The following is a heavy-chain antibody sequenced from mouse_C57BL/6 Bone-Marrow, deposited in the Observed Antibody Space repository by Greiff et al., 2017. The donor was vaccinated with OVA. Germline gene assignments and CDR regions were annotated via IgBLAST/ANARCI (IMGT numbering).Heavy chain of an antibody. J-gene: IGHJ2*01. CDR2: IYPGDGDT. CDR1: GYAFSSSW. CDR3: ARYQGY. V-gene: IGHV1-82*01. Sequence: VKLQESGPELVKPGASVKISCKASGYAFSSSWMNWVKQRPGKGLEWIGRIYPGDGDTNYNGKFKGKATLTADKSSSTAYMHLSSLTAVDSAVYFCARYQGYWGQGTTLTVSS. D-gene: IGHD3-2*02.